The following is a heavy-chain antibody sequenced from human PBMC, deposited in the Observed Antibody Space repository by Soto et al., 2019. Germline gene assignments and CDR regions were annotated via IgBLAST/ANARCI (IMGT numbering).Heavy chain of an antibody. CDR1: GGSISSYY. J-gene: IGHJ6*02. CDR2: IYYSGST. CDR3: ARSGIVFGLDYYYGMDV. V-gene: IGHV4-59*08. D-gene: IGHD1-26*01. Sequence: SETLSLTCTVSGGSISSYYWSWIRQPPGKGLEWIGYIYYSGSTNYNPSLKSRVTISVDTSKNQFSLKLSSVTAADTAVYYCARSGIVFGLDYYYGMDVWGQGTTVTVSS.